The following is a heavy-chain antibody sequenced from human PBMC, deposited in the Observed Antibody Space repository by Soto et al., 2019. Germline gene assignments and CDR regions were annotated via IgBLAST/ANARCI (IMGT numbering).Heavy chain of an antibody. CDR2: IYYSGGT. V-gene: IGHV4-61*01. D-gene: IGHD3-3*01. CDR1: GGSVSSGSYY. J-gene: IGHJ4*02. Sequence: QVQLQESGPGLVKPSETLSLTCTVSGGSVSSGSYYWSWIRQPPGKGLEWIGYIYYSGGTNYNPALTSRVTITVDTSKNQFSLKLSSVTAADTAVYYCARVNYDFWSGYSYGYFDYWGQGTLVTVSS. CDR3: ARVNYDFWSGYSYGYFDY.